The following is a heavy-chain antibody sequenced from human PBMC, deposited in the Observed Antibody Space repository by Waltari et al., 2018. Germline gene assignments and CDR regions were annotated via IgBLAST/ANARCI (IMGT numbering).Heavy chain of an antibody. J-gene: IGHJ3*02. CDR1: GYSISSGYY. Sequence: QVQLQESGPGLVKPSETLSLTCAVSGYSISSGYYWGWIRQPPGKGLEWIGSIYHSGSTYYNPSLKSRVTISVDTSKNQFSLKLSSVTAADTAVYYCARHAYSGYDRLSARIGAFDIWGQGTMVTVSS. CDR3: ARHAYSGYDRLSARIGAFDI. V-gene: IGHV4-38-2*01. D-gene: IGHD5-12*01. CDR2: IYHSGST.